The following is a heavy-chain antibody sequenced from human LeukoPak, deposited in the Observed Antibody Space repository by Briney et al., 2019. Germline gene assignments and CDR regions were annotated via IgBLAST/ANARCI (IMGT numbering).Heavy chain of an antibody. CDR3: ARDPGSGSYSFDY. J-gene: IGHJ4*02. CDR1: GYTFTGYY. D-gene: IGHD3-10*01. CDR2: INPNSGGT. Sequence: GASVKVSCKASGYTFTGYYMHWVRQAPGQGLEWMGWINPNSGGTNYAQKFQGRVTMTRDTSISTAYMELSRLRSDDTVVYYCARDPGSGSYSFDYWGQGTLVTVSS. V-gene: IGHV1-2*02.